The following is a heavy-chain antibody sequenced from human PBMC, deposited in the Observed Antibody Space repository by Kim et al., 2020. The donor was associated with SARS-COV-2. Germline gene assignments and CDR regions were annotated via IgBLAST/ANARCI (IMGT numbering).Heavy chain of an antibody. V-gene: IGHV3-30*04. Sequence: GGSLRLSCAASGFTFSSYAMHWVRQAPGKGLEWVAVISYDGSNKYYADSVKGRFTISRDNSKNTLYLQMNSLRAEDTAVYYCARDRYDSSGYSYGMDVWGQGPTVTVTS. D-gene: IGHD3-22*01. CDR1: GFTFSSYA. CDR2: ISYDGSNK. CDR3: ARDRYDSSGYSYGMDV. J-gene: IGHJ6*02.